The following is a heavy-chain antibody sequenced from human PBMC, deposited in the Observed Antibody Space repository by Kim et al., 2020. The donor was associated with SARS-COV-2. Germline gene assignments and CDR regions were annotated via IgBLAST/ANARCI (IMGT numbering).Heavy chain of an antibody. CDR2: IYYSGST. CDR3: ARRPSYYYGSWSYYNVGWFDP. D-gene: IGHD3-10*01. CDR1: GGSISSSSYY. V-gene: IGHV4-39*01. Sequence: SETLSLTCTVSGGSISSSSYYWGWIRQPPGKGLEWIGSIYYSGSTYYNPSLKSRVTISVDTSKNQFSLKLSSVTAADTAVYYCARRPSYYYGSWSYYNVGWFDPWGQGTLVTVSS. J-gene: IGHJ5*02.